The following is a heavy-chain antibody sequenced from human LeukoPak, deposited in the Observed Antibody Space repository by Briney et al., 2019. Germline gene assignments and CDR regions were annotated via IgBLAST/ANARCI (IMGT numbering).Heavy chain of an antibody. CDR3: ARLASTGGLDY. CDR1: GFTFSSYA. CDR2: IGTAGDT. V-gene: IGHV3-13*04. D-gene: IGHD7-27*01. Sequence: GGPLRLSCAASGFTFSSYAIHWVRQTTGKGLEWVSAIGTAGDTYYPDSVRGRFTLSRENAKNSLFLQMNSLRAGDTAVYYCARLASTGGLDYWGQGTLVTVSS. J-gene: IGHJ4*02.